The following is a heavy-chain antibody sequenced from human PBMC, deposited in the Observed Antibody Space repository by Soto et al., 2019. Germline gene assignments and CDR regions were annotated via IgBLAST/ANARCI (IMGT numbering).Heavy chain of an antibody. CDR2: IKQDGSEK. CDR1: GFTFNSYW. Sequence: EVQLVESGGGLVQPGGSLRLSCAASGFTFNSYWMTWVRQAPGKGLEWVANIKQDGSEKYYVDSVKGRFTISRDNAKNSLYLQMNSLRAEDTAVYYCARGWCLDRWGQGTLVTVSS. V-gene: IGHV3-7*04. J-gene: IGHJ5*02. CDR3: ARGWCLDR. D-gene: IGHD2-8*02.